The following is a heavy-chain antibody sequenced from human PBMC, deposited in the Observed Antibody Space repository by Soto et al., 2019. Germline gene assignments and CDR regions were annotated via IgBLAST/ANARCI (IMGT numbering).Heavy chain of an antibody. CDR1: GYSFNNYW. CDR3: ARLSRLHRDWYFDL. Sequence: GESLKISCKGSGYSFNNYWISWVRQMPGKGLEWMGRIDPSDSYTNYSPSFQGHVSISADKSISTAYLQWSSLKASDTAMYYCARLSRLHRDWYFDLWGRGTLVTVSS. D-gene: IGHD4-4*01. CDR2: IDPSDSYT. J-gene: IGHJ2*01. V-gene: IGHV5-10-1*01.